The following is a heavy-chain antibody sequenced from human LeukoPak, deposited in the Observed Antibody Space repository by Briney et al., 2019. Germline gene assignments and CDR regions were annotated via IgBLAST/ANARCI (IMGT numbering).Heavy chain of an antibody. CDR1: GGSISSSSYY. Sequence: PSETLSLTCTVSGGSISSSSYYWGWIRQPPGKGLEWIGSIYYSGSTYYNPSLKSRVTISVDTSKNQFSLKPSSVTAADTAVYYCARHQDDSSGYYYTASFDYWGQGTLVTVSS. V-gene: IGHV4-39*01. CDR3: ARHQDDSSGYYYTASFDY. J-gene: IGHJ4*02. CDR2: IYYSGST. D-gene: IGHD3-22*01.